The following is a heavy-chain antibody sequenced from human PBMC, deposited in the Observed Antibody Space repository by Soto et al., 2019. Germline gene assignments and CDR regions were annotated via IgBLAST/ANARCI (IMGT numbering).Heavy chain of an antibody. V-gene: IGHV3-9*01. J-gene: IGHJ4*02. CDR3: AKAGTWGGDDYSEGGFLDS. CDR1: GFTFDEYP. CDR2: ISWHSSST. D-gene: IGHD4-4*01. Sequence: EVQLVESGGGLVQPGRSLRLSCAASGFTFDEYPMHWVRQVPGKGLEWVSGISWHSSSTGYADSVKGRFTTSRDNAKNSLYLHMGSLRYEETALYYCAKAGTWGGDDYSEGGFLDSWGQGTLVTVSS.